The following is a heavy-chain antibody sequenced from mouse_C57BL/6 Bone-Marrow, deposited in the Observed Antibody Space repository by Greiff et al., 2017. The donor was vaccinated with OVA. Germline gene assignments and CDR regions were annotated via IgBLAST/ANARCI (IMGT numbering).Heavy chain of an antibody. CDR1: GYTFTSYG. CDR3: ARSGGCSDFDY. V-gene: IGHV1-81*01. D-gene: IGHD1-1*02. CDR2: IYPRSGNT. J-gene: IGHJ2*01. Sequence: QVQLQQSGAELARPGASVKLSCKASGYTFTSYGISWVKQRTGLGLEWIGEIYPRSGNTYYNEKFKGKATLTADKSSSTAYMELRSLTSEDSAVYFCARSGGCSDFDYWGQGTTLTVSS.